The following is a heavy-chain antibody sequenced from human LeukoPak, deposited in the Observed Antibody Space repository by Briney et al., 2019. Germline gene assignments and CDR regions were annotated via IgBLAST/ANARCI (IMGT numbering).Heavy chain of an antibody. CDR2: ISSSSSTI. Sequence: GGSLRLSCAASGFTFSSYSMNWVRQAPGKGLEWVSYISSSSSTIYYADSVKGRFTISRDNAKNSLYLQMNSLRAEDTAVYYCARVPQYYYDSSGYYSGGYWGQGTLVTVSS. CDR3: ARVPQYYYDSSGYYSGGY. CDR1: GFTFSSYS. V-gene: IGHV3-48*04. J-gene: IGHJ4*02. D-gene: IGHD3-22*01.